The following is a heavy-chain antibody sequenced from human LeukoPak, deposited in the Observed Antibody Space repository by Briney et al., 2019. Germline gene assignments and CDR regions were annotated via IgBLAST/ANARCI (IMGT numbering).Heavy chain of an antibody. J-gene: IGHJ4*02. CDR3: AREGQLWSGSASYFDY. V-gene: IGHV4-39*07. CDR2: FYYSEGS. Sequence: SETLSLTCSVSGGTISSSSYYWGWIRQPPGKGLEWIGSFYYSEGSNYNPSLKSRVTISVDTSNNQFSLKLSSVTAADTAVYYCAREGQLWSGSASYFDYWGQGTLVTVSS. D-gene: IGHD5-18*01. CDR1: GGTISSSSYY.